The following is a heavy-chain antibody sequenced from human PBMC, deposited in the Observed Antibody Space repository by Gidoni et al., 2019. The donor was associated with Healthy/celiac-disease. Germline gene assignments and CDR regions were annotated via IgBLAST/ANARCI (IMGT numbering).Heavy chain of an antibody. CDR3: ARYSSSWYGRAFDI. V-gene: IGHV4-34*01. D-gene: IGHD6-13*01. J-gene: IGHJ3*02. Sequence: QVQLQQWGAGLLKPSETLSLTCAVYGGSFSGYYWSWIRQPPGKGLEWIGEINHSGSTNYNPSIKSRVTISVDTSKNQFSLKLSYVTAADTAVYYCARYSSSWYGRAFDIWGQGTMVTVSS. CDR1: GGSFSGYY. CDR2: INHSGST.